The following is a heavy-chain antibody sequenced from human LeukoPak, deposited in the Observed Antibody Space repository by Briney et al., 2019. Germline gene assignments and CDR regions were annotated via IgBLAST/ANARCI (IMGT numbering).Heavy chain of an antibody. J-gene: IGHJ5*02. CDR1: GFTFSSYA. V-gene: IGHV3-23*01. D-gene: IGHD2-2*01. Sequence: HPGGSLRLSCAASGFTFSSYAMSWVRQAPGKGLEWVSAISGSGGSTYYADSVKGRFTISRDNSKNTLYLQMNSLRAEDTAVYYCAKERYCSCASCSSNWFDPWGQGTLVTVSS. CDR3: AKERYCSCASCSSNWFDP. CDR2: ISGSGGST.